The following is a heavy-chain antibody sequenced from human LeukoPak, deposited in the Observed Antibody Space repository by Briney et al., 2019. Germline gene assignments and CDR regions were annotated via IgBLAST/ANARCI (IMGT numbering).Heavy chain of an antibody. D-gene: IGHD3-22*01. CDR3: ARVLNYDSSGYFDY. CDR1: GFTFSSYA. Sequence: GGSLRISCAASGFTFSSYAMHWVRQAPGKGLEYVSAISSNGGSTYYANSVKGRFTISRDNSKNTLYLQMGSLRAEDMAVYYCARVLNYDSSGYFDYWGQGTLVTVSS. V-gene: IGHV3-64*01. J-gene: IGHJ4*02. CDR2: ISSNGGST.